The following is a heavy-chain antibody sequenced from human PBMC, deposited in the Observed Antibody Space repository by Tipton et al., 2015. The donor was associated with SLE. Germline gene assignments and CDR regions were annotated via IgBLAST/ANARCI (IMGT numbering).Heavy chain of an antibody. CDR1: GGSFSGYY. J-gene: IGHJ4*02. D-gene: IGHD3-22*01. CDR3: AADTSGYYSFDY. CDR2: INHSGSN. V-gene: IGHV4-34*01. Sequence: LRLSCAVYGGSFSGYYWSWIRQPPGKGLEWIGEINHSGSNNYNPSLKSRVTISVDTSKNQFSLKLSSVTAADTAVYYCAADTSGYYSFDYWGQGTLVTVSS.